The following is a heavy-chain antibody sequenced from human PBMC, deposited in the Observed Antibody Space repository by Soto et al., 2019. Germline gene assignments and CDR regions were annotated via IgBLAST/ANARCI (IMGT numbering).Heavy chain of an antibody. CDR3: ARWGTTGGFEL. J-gene: IGHJ4*02. CDR1: GFRFKRFV. Sequence: QVQLVESGGGVVQPGTSLRLSCAASGFRFKRFVMHWVLQAPGKGLEWVAFTSYDGNNKDYGDSVKGRFTVSRDNSQNTLHLQMDFLLQEDKVLCYCARWGTTGGFELWGQGTLVSVSS. D-gene: IGHD3-16*01. V-gene: IGHV3-30*19. CDR2: TSYDGNNK.